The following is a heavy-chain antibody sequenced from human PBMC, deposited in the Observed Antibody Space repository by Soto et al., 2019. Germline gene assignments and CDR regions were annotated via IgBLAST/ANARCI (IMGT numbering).Heavy chain of an antibody. CDR3: ARRGYGPGFPYYYGMDV. V-gene: IGHV4-59*01. Sequence: SETLCLTCTVSGGSISSYDGSWIRQQPGKGLEWIGYIYYSGSTNYNPSLKSRVTMSVDTPKNQFSLKLSSVTAADTAVYYCARRGYGPGFPYYYGMDVWGQGTTVTVSS. CDR1: GGSISSYD. CDR2: IYYSGST. J-gene: IGHJ6*02. D-gene: IGHD3-10*01.